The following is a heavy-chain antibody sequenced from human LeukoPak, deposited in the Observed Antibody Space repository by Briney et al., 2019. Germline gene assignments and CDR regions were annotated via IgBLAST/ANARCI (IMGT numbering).Heavy chain of an antibody. V-gene: IGHV3-21*04. CDR1: GFTFSSYS. J-gene: IGHJ3*02. CDR2: ISSSYI. Sequence: PGGSLRLSCAASGFTFSSYSMNWVRQAPGKGLEWVSSISSSYIYYADSVKGRFTISRDNAKNSLYLQMNSLRAEDTAVYYCAKAQGNPRSFDIWGQGTMVTVSS. CDR3: AKAQGNPRSFDI.